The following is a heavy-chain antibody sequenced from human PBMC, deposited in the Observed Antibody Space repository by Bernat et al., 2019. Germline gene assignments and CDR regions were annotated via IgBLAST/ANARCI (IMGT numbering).Heavy chain of an antibody. J-gene: IGHJ3*02. V-gene: IGHV3-13*04. CDR1: GFTFSSYD. Sequence: VHLVESGGGVVQPGSSLRLSCAASGFTFSSYDMHWVRQATGKGLEWVSAIGTAGDTYYPGSVKGRFTISRENAKNSLYLQMNSLRAGDTAVYYCARDNCSGGSCYQGAFDIWGQGTMVTVSS. CDR3: ARDNCSGGSCYQGAFDI. D-gene: IGHD2-15*01. CDR2: IGTAGDT.